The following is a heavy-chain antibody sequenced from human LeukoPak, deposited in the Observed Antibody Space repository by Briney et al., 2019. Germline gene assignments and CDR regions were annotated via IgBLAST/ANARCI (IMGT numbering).Heavy chain of an antibody. J-gene: IGHJ4*02. D-gene: IGHD6-6*01. CDR2: INSDGTST. CDR1: GFTFSTYW. CDR3: VKGLDYSSSQMDS. Sequence: GGSLRLSCRASGFTFSTYWMHLVRQAPGKGLVWVSRINSDGTSTNYADSVKGRFTISRDNARNTLYLRLNSLTAEDTAVYYCVKGLDYSSSQMDSWGQGTLVTVSS. V-gene: IGHV3-74*01.